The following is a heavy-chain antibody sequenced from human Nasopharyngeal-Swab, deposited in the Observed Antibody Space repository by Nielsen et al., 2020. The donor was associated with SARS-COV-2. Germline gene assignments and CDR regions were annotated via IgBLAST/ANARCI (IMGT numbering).Heavy chain of an antibody. CDR2: ISYDGSNK. J-gene: IGHJ4*02. CDR1: GFTFSSYA. Sequence: GESLKISCAASGFTFSSYAVHWVRQAPGKGLEWVAVISYDGSNKYYADSVKGRFTISRDNSKNTLYLQMNSLRAEDTAVYYCARVDGWFGELFVDYWGQGTLVTVSS. V-gene: IGHV3-30-3*01. CDR3: ARVDGWFGELFVDY. D-gene: IGHD3-10*01.